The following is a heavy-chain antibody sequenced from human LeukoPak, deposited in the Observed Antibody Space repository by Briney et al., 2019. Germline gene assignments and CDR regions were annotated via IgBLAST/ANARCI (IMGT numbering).Heavy chain of an antibody. CDR1: GFTFSSYW. D-gene: IGHD5-12*01. V-gene: IGHV3-74*01. CDR2: INSDGSST. CDR3: ARCSRGVRGYSGYDCGAFVY. Sequence: GSLRLSCAASGFTFSSYWMHWVRQAPGKGLVWVSRINSDGSSTSYADSVKGRFTISRDNAKNTLYLQMNSLRAEDTAVYYCARCSRGVRGYSGYDCGAFVYWGQGTLVTVSS. J-gene: IGHJ4*02.